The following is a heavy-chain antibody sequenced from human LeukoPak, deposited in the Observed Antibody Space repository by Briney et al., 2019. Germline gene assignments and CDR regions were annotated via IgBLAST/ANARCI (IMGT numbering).Heavy chain of an antibody. D-gene: IGHD3-22*01. J-gene: IGHJ3*02. Sequence: GGSLRLSCAASGFTFSSYAMSWVRQTPGKGLEWVSAISGSGSNTYYADSVKGRFTISRDNSQNTLYLQMNSLRAEDTAVYYCAKTGDYFDSSGYYRPDAFDIWGRGTMVTVSS. CDR1: GFTFSSYA. V-gene: IGHV3-23*01. CDR3: AKTGDYFDSSGYYRPDAFDI. CDR2: ISGSGSNT.